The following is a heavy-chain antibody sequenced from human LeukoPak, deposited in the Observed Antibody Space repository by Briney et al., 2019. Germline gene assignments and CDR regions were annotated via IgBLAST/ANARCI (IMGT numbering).Heavy chain of an antibody. CDR2: ITYDGSNK. CDR3: ARDGGQWELLIDY. Sequence: GGSLRLSCAASGFSFSSYAMHWVRQAPGKGLEWVAVITYDGSNKFYADSVKGRFTISRDNSKKTLYVQMDSLRAEDTAVYYCARDGGQWELLIDYWGQGTLVTVSS. J-gene: IGHJ4*02. D-gene: IGHD1-26*01. V-gene: IGHV3-30*04. CDR1: GFSFSSYA.